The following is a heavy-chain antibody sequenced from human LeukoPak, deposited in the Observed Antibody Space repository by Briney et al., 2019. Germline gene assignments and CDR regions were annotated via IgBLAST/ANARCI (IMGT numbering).Heavy chain of an antibody. D-gene: IGHD3-16*01. CDR1: GGSFSGYY. CDR2: INHSGST. V-gene: IGHV4-34*01. Sequence: RASETLSLTCAVYGGSFSGYYWSWIRQPPGKGRDGIGEINHSGSTNYNPSLKSRVTISVDTSKNQFSLKLSSVTAADTAVYYCARVGVWGSSNNWGQGTLVTVSS. CDR3: ARVGVWGSSNN. J-gene: IGHJ4*02.